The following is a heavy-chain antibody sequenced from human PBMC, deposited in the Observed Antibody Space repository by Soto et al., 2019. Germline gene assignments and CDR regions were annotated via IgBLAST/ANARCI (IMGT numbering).Heavy chain of an antibody. V-gene: IGHV3-21*01. Sequence: GGSLRLSCASSVFTFSSYSMNWVRHSPGKGLEWVSSISSSSSYIYYADSVKGRFTISRDNAKNSLYLQMNSLRAEDTAVYYCAATVTYYYYYGMEVWGQGTTVSVS. J-gene: IGHJ6*01. CDR3: AATVTYYYYYGMEV. CDR2: ISSSSSYI. D-gene: IGHD4-4*01. CDR1: VFTFSSYS.